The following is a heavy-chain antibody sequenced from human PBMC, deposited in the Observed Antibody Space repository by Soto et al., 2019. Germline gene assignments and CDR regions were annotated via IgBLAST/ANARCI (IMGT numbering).Heavy chain of an antibody. CDR1: GDSVSSSSFY. V-gene: IGHV4-39*01. CDR2: IYYNGNT. CDR3: ARGGQYYDMSTYYFDY. J-gene: IGHJ4*02. D-gene: IGHD3-22*01. Sequence: TSETLSLTCTVSGDSVSSSSFYWSWIRQPPGKGLEWIATIYYNGNTYYNPSLRGRVTISVDTSTSEFSLSLYYVTAADTAVYYCARGGQYYDMSTYYFDYWGPGTLVTVSS.